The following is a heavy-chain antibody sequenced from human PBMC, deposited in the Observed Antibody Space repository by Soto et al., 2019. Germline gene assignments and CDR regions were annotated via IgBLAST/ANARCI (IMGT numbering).Heavy chain of an antibody. D-gene: IGHD2-8*01. Sequence: SLRLSCAASGSTFSSYWMSWVRQAPGKGLEWVANIKQDGSEKYYVDSVKGRFTVSRDNAKNSLYLQMNSLRAEDTAVYYCARVTLGYCTNGVCPMGYYYYYYYMDVWGKGTTVTVSS. CDR1: GSTFSSYW. CDR2: IKQDGSEK. V-gene: IGHV3-7*02. CDR3: ARVTLGYCTNGVCPMGYYYYYYYMDV. J-gene: IGHJ6*03.